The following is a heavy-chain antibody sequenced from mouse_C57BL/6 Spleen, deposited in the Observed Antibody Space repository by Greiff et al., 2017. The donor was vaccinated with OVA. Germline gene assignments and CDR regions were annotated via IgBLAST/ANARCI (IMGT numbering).Heavy chain of an antibody. Sequence: VQLQQPGAELVKPGASVKLSCKASGYTFTSYWMHWVKQRPGRGLEWIGRIDPNSGGTKYNEKFKSKATLTVDKPSSTAYMQLSSLTSEDSAVYYCARGYRTTVVATNYFDYWGQGTTLTVSS. CDR1: GYTFTSYW. D-gene: IGHD1-1*01. J-gene: IGHJ2*01. CDR3: ARGYRTTVVATNYFDY. V-gene: IGHV1-72*01. CDR2: IDPNSGGT.